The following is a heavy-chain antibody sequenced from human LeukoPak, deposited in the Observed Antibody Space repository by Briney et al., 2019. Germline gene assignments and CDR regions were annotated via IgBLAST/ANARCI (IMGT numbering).Heavy chain of an antibody. J-gene: IGHJ4*02. D-gene: IGHD1-26*01. CDR1: GGSISSGEYF. CDR3: ARVFSGSYFRRYYFDY. Sequence: PSQALSLTCTVSGGSISSGEYFWSWIRQPPGKGLEWIGYIYYSGSTYYNPSLKSRLTISVDTSKNQFSLKLISVTAADAAVYYCARVFSGSYFRRYYFDYWGQGTLVTVSS. CDR2: IYYSGST. V-gene: IGHV4-30-4*01.